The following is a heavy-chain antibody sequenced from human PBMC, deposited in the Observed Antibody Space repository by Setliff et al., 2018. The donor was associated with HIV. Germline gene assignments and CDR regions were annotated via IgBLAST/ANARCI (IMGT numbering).Heavy chain of an antibody. CDR2: IYHSGTT. CDR3: ARGGTSSNWFDP. Sequence: SETLSLTCTVSGYSISSVSYWGWIRQPPGKGLEWIGSIYHSGTTYYNPSLKSRVTISLDASKNQLSLKLTSVTAADTAVYYCARGGTSSNWFDPWGQGTLVTVSS. V-gene: IGHV4-38-2*02. CDR1: GYSISSVSY. D-gene: IGHD2-2*01. J-gene: IGHJ5*02.